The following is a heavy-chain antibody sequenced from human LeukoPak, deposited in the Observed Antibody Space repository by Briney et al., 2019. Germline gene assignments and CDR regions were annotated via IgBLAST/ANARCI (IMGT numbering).Heavy chain of an antibody. D-gene: IGHD4-17*01. CDR2: TSGSGGST. Sequence: GGSLRLSCAASGFTFSSYAMSWVRQAPGKGLEWVSATSGSGGSTYYADSVKGRFTISRDNSKNALYLQMNSLRAEDTAVYYCAKDWDDYGDPATHLNWGQGTLVTVSS. J-gene: IGHJ4*02. CDR3: AKDWDDYGDPATHLN. CDR1: GFTFSSYA. V-gene: IGHV3-23*01.